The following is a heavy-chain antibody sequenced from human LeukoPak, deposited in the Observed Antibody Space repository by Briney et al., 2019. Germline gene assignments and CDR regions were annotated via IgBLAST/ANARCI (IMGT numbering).Heavy chain of an antibody. CDR1: PDSTTSNF. Sequence: PSETLSLTCTVSPDSTTSNFWSWIRQPPGKGLEWIGSVYRSGSTFYNPSLQSRATISVHTSKNQFSLKLSSVTAADTALYYCARGGGSGIEYFFDFWGQGTLVTVSS. D-gene: IGHD3-10*01. CDR2: VYRSGST. CDR3: ARGGGSGIEYFFDF. J-gene: IGHJ4*02. V-gene: IGHV4-39*01.